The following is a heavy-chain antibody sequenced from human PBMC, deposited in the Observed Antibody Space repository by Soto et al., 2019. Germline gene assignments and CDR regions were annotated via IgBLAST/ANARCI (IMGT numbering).Heavy chain of an antibody. CDR2: IYYSGST. D-gene: IGHD3-3*01. Sequence: PSETLSLTCTVSGGSISSYYWSWIRQPPGKGLEWIGYIYYSGSTNYNPSLKSRVTISVDTSKNQFSLKLSSVTAADTAVYYCARDRVRFLEWLTDYWGQGPLVTVAS. J-gene: IGHJ4*02. V-gene: IGHV4-59*01. CDR3: ARDRVRFLEWLTDY. CDR1: GGSISSYY.